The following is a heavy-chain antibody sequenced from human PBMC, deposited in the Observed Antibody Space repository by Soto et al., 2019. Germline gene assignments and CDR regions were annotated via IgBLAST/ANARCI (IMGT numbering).Heavy chain of an antibody. D-gene: IGHD2-15*01. CDR2: ISNSGGST. CDR1: GFTFSTYA. Sequence: EVQLLESGGGLVQPGGSLRLSCAASGFTFSTYAMSWVRQAPGKGLEWVSAISNSGGSTYDADSVKGRFTISRDNSKNTVHLQMNSLRDEDTGVAYCAKGSRGSWYGGEDFQHWVQGTLVTVSS. CDR3: AKGSRGSWYGGEDFQH. J-gene: IGHJ1*01. V-gene: IGHV3-23*01.